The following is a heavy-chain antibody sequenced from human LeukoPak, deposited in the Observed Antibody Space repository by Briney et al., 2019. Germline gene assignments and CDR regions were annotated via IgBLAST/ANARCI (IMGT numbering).Heavy chain of an antibody. Sequence: GGSLRLSCLASGFTFSDYYMSWVRQAPGKGLDWISYMSSRGYPIYYADSVKGRFTISRDNAKNTLYLQMHNLRADDTAVYFCARVGIALASPFDYWGLGTLVAVSS. CDR2: MSSRGYPI. V-gene: IGHV3-11*01. J-gene: IGHJ4*02. D-gene: IGHD1-1*01. CDR1: GFTFSDYY. CDR3: ARVGIALASPFDY.